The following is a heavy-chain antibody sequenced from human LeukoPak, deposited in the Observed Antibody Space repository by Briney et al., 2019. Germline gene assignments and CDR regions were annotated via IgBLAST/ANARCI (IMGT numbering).Heavy chain of an antibody. CDR2: IYTSGST. D-gene: IGHD3-10*01. J-gene: IGHJ5*02. Sequence: SETLSLTCTVSGGSISSYYWSWIRQPAGKGLEWIGRIYTSGSTNYNPSLKSRVTMSVDTSKNQFSLKLSSVTAADTAVYYCARGYYYGSGNWFDPWGQGTLVTVSS. CDR3: ARGYYYGSGNWFDP. V-gene: IGHV4-4*07. CDR1: GGSISSYY.